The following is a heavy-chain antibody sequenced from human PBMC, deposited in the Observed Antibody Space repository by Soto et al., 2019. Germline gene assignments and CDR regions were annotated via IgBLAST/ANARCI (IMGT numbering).Heavy chain of an antibody. CDR2: ISGGGSTT. CDR1: GFTFNDYY. J-gene: IGHJ4*02. V-gene: IGHV3-11*01. Sequence: QVQLVESGGGLVKPGGSLRLSCAVSGFTFNDYYMSWIRQAPGKGLEWISYISGGGSTTYHADSVRGRFTISRDNAKNSLFLQLYSLRAEDTAVYYCAREVRTSGWFRRLDSWGQGILVTVSS. CDR3: AREVRTSGWFRRLDS. D-gene: IGHD6-19*01.